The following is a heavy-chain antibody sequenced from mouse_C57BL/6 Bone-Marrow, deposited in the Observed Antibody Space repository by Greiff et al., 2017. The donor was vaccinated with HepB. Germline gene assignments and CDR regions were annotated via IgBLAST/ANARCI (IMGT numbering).Heavy chain of an antibody. CDR1: GYTFTSYW. D-gene: IGHD1-1*01. CDR3: ARGYYGSSYEGWFAY. J-gene: IGHJ3*01. V-gene: IGHV1-72*01. Sequence: VKLQQPGAELVKPGASVKLSCKASGYTFTSYWMHWVKQRPGRGLEWIGRIDPNSGGTKYNEKFKSKATLTVDKPSSTAYMQLSSLTSEDSAVYYCARGYYGSSYEGWFAYWGQGTLVTVSA. CDR2: IDPNSGGT.